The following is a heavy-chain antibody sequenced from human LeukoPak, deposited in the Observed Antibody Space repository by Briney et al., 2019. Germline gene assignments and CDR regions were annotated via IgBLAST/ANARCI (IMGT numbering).Heavy chain of an antibody. V-gene: IGHV4-59*01. CDR2: IYSSGST. D-gene: IGHD3-22*01. CDR1: GGSIRGYY. Sequence: SETLSLTCNVSGGSIRGYYWSWIRQPPGKGLEWIGYIYSSGSTNYNPSLKSRVTMSVDTSKNQFSLKVSSVTAADTAVYYCARGGEYYYDSSGYSPTFDYWGQGTLVTVSS. CDR3: ARGGEYYYDSSGYSPTFDY. J-gene: IGHJ4*02.